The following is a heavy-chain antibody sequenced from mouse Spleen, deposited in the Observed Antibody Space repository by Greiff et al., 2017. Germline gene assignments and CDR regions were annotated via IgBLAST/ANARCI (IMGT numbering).Heavy chain of an antibody. Sequence: VQLQQSGAELAKPGASVTLSCKASGYTFTDYEMHWVKQTPVHGLEWIGAIDPETGGTAYNQKFKGKAILTADKSSSTAYMELRSLTSEDSAVYYCTRSGYGRGDYWGQGTSVTVSS. CDR3: TRSGYGRGDY. CDR2: IDPETGGT. J-gene: IGHJ4*01. CDR1: GYTFTDYE. V-gene: IGHV1-15*01. D-gene: IGHD2-2*01.